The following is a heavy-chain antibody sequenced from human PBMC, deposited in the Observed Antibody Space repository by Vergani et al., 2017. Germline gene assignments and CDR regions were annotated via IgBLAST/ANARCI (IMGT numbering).Heavy chain of an antibody. CDR2: IYYSGST. Sequence: QVQLQQWGAGLLKPSETLSLTCAVYGGSFSGYYWSWIRQPPGKGLEWIGYIYYSGSTNYNPSLKSRVTISVDTSKNQFSLKLSSVTAADTAVYYCARDQSLDYWGQGTLVTVSS. V-gene: IGHV4-34*11. J-gene: IGHJ4*02. CDR1: GGSFSGYY. CDR3: ARDQSLDY.